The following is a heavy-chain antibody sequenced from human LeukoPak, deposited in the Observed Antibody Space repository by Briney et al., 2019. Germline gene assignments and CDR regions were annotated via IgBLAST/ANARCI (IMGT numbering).Heavy chain of an antibody. CDR1: GGSISSYY. CDR3: ARTGVIAAAGYWFDP. J-gene: IGHJ5*02. Sequence: SETLSLTCTVSGGSISSYYWSWLRQPPGKGLEWIGYIYYSGSTNYNPSLKSRVTISVDTSKNQFSLKLSSVTAADTAVYYCARTGVIAAAGYWFDPWGQGTLVTVSS. D-gene: IGHD6-13*01. V-gene: IGHV4-59*01. CDR2: IYYSGST.